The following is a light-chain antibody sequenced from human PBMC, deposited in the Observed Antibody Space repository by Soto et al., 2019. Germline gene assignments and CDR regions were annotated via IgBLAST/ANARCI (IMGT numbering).Light chain of an antibody. CDR2: GAS. V-gene: IGKV3-15*01. CDR3: QQYNNWPQT. CDR1: QSVSSN. J-gene: IGKJ1*01. Sequence: EILMTQSPATLSVSPGERATLSCRTSQSVSSNLAWYQQKPGQAPRLLIYGASTRATDIPARFSGSGSGTDFTLTISSLQSEDFAVYYCQQYNNWPQTFGQGTKVDIK.